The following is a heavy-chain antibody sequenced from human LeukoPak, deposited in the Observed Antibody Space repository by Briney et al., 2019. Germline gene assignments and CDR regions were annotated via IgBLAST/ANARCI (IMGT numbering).Heavy chain of an antibody. CDR3: ARSTPAVPFNY. CDR2: INSDGSIT. J-gene: IGHJ4*02. Sequence: GGSLRLSCTASGFTFSSYWMHWVRQAPGKGLVWVSRINSDGSITNYADSVKGRFTISRDNAENTLYLQMNSLRAKDTAVYYCARSTPAVPFNYWGQGTLVTVSS. V-gene: IGHV3-74*01. D-gene: IGHD2-2*02. CDR1: GFTFSSYW.